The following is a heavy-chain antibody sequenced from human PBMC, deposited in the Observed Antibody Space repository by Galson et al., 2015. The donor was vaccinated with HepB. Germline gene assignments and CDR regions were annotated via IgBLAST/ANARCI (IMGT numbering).Heavy chain of an antibody. CDR1: GFTFSDYY. V-gene: IGHV3-11*05. Sequence: SLRLSCAASGFTFSDYYMSWIRQAPGTGLEWVSYISSSSSYTNYADSVKGRFTISRDNAKNSLYLQMNSLRAEDTAVYYCAREGGIAVAGTRVYHYYYGMDVWGQGTTVTVSS. CDR3: AREGGIAVAGTRVYHYYYGMDV. J-gene: IGHJ6*02. D-gene: IGHD6-19*01. CDR2: ISSSSSYT.